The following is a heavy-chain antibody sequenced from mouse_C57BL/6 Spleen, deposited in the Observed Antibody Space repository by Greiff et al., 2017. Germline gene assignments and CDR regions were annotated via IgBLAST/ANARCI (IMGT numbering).Heavy chain of an antibody. D-gene: IGHD2-4*01. CDR2: IWSGGST. V-gene: IGHV2-2*01. CDR1: GFSLTSYG. Sequence: QVQLQQSGPGLVQPSQCLSITCTVSGFSLTSYGVPWVRQSPGKGLEWLGVIWSGGSTDYNAAFITSLIISKNNSQSQVFVKMKRLQSDDTAIYYCARREIYYDYDYYAMDYWGQGTSVTVSS. CDR3: ARREIYYDYDYYAMDY. J-gene: IGHJ4*01.